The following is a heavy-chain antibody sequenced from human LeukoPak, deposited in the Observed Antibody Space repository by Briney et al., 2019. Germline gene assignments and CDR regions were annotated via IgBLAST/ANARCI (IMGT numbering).Heavy chain of an antibody. J-gene: IGHJ3*01. CDR1: GSTFNTCG. CDR3: ASRTDCTSTNCPSAFDL. Sequence: PGGSLRLSCTASGSTFNTCGMHWVRQAPGKGLEWVAAIPYDGSNTYYLDSVKGRFTISRDNSKNMLYLHMGSLRVEDLAVYYCASRTDCTSTNCPSAFDLWGQGTMVIVSS. CDR2: IPYDGSNT. D-gene: IGHD2-2*01. V-gene: IGHV3-30*03.